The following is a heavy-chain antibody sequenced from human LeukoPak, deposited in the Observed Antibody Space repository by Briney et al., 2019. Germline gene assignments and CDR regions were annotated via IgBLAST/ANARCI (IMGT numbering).Heavy chain of an antibody. CDR1: GGSISSNNW. Sequence: SETLSLTCAVSGGSISSNNWWSWVRQPPGKGLEWIGEIYHSGSTNYNPSLKSRVTISVDKSKNQFSLKLGSVTAADTAVYYCARVATAGTYYFDYWGQGTLVTVSS. D-gene: IGHD6-13*01. V-gene: IGHV4-4*02. CDR2: IYHSGST. CDR3: ARVATAGTYYFDY. J-gene: IGHJ4*02.